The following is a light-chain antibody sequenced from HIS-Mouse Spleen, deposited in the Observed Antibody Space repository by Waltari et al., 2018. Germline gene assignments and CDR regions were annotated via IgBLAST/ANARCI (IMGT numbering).Light chain of an antibody. CDR3: SSYAGSSTWV. Sequence: QSALTQPASVSGSPGQAITISCTGTSSDLGGYNYVSWYQQHPGKAPKLMIYDVSNRPSGVSNRFSGSKSGNTASLTISGLQAEDEADYYCSSYAGSSTWVFGGGTKPTVL. V-gene: IGLV2-14*03. J-gene: IGLJ3*02. CDR1: SSDLGGYNY. CDR2: DVS.